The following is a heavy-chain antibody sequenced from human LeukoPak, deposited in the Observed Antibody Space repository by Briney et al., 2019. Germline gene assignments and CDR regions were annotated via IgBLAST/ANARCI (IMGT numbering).Heavy chain of an antibody. J-gene: IGHJ4*02. CDR1: GLTFSSYG. Sequence: GGSLRLSCAASGLTFSSYGVHWVRQAPGKGLEWVAVISYDGSNKYYADSVKGRFTISRDNSKNTLYLQMNSLRAEDTAVYYCAKDWAAFDYWGQGTLVTVSS. D-gene: IGHD2-15*01. CDR2: ISYDGSNK. CDR3: AKDWAAFDY. V-gene: IGHV3-30*18.